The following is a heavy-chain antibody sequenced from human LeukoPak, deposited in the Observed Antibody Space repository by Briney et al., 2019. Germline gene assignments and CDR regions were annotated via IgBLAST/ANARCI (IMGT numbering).Heavy chain of an antibody. V-gene: IGHV4-59*08. Sequence: SETLSLTCTVSGGSISSYYWSWIRQPPGKGLEWIGYIYYSGSTNYNPSLKSRVTISVDTSKNQFSLKLSSVTAADTAVYYCARHGYCSSTSCYFPYYYYYGMDVWGQGTTVTVSS. CDR2: IYYSGST. D-gene: IGHD2-2*01. CDR1: GGSISSYY. J-gene: IGHJ6*02. CDR3: ARHGYCSSTSCYFPYYYYYGMDV.